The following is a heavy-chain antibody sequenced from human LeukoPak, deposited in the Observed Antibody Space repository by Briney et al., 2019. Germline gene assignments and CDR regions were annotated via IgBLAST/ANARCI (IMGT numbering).Heavy chain of an antibody. Sequence: ASVKVSCKASGGAFSSYAISWVRQAPGQGLEWMGWISAYNGNTNYAQKLQGRVTMTTDTSTSTAYMELRSLRSDDTAVYYCARDYGEPTLDYWGQGTLVTVSS. V-gene: IGHV1-18*01. CDR1: GGAFSSYA. D-gene: IGHD4-17*01. J-gene: IGHJ4*02. CDR3: ARDYGEPTLDY. CDR2: ISAYNGNT.